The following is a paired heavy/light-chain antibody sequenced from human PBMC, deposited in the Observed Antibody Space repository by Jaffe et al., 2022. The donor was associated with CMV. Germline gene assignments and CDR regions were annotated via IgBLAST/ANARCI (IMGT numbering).Light chain of an antibody. V-gene: IGLV2-14*03. Sequence: QSALTQPASVSGSPGQSLTISCTGSNNDVGAYDFVSWYQQHLGKAPKLLIYDVTNRPSGVSNRFSGSKSGNTASLTVSGLQAEDEADYYCCSYTNTSTLWVFGGGTKLTVL. J-gene: IGLJ3*02. CDR1: NNDVGAYDF. CDR2: DVT. CDR3: CSYTNTSTLWV.
Heavy chain of an antibody. D-gene: IGHD5-18*01. CDR1: GFKFRSLG. CDR3: ARDLHPGYGFDY. J-gene: IGHJ4*02. Sequence: QVQLVESGGGVVQPGRSLRLSCVASGFKFRSLGMHWVRQAPGKGLEWVAVIWYDGTVKYYSDSVRGRFTISRDNSKNTLYLDMNSLRVDDTAVYYCARDLHPGYGFDYWGQGTLVTVSS. CDR2: IWYDGTVK. V-gene: IGHV3-33*08.